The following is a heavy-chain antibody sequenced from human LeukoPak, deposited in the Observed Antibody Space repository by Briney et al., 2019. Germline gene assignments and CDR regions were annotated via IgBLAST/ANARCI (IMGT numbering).Heavy chain of an antibody. CDR3: ARVPDWTYVPDY. CDR1: GGSISSDRFY. J-gene: IGHJ4*02. D-gene: IGHD3-16*01. CDR2: IKSSNT. Sequence: SETLSLTCTVSGGSISSDRFYWTWVRQPAGKGLEWIGRIKSSNTNYNPSLKSRVSISLDTSTNQFSLKLSSLTAADAAVYYCARVPDWTYVPDYWGQGTLVTVSS. V-gene: IGHV4-61*02.